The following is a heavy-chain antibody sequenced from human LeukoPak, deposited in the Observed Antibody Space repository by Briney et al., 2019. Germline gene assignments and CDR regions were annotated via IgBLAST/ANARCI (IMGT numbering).Heavy chain of an antibody. V-gene: IGHV3-30*18. J-gene: IGHJ6*02. Sequence: PGRSLRLSCAASGFAFSTYGMHWVRQAPGKGLEWVAVISYDGSNKYNADSVKGRFTISRDNSKNTLYLQMNSLRAEDTAVYYCAKVRYSSSHYYGMDVWGQGTTVTVSS. CDR2: ISYDGSNK. CDR3: AKVRYSSSHYYGMDV. D-gene: IGHD6-13*01. CDR1: GFAFSTYG.